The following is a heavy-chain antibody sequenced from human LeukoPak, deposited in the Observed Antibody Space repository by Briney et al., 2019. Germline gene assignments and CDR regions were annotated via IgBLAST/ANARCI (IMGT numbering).Heavy chain of an antibody. CDR3: ARYGDGYNEFGY. Sequence: GGSLRLSCVASGFTFSSYSMNWVRQAPGKEPEWVSSVSGSNNYIYYADSVRGRFTISRDNARNSLYLQMNSLRAEDTAVYYCARYGDGYNEFGYWGQGTLVTVSS. J-gene: IGHJ4*02. V-gene: IGHV3-21*01. CDR2: VSGSNNYI. CDR1: GFTFSSYS. D-gene: IGHD5-24*01.